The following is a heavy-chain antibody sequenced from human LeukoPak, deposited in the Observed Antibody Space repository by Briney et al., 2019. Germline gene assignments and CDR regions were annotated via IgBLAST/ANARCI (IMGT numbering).Heavy chain of an antibody. CDR3: GVGIVVANYGMDV. Sequence: SVQVSCKASGGTFSSYAISWVRQAPGQGLEWMGGIIPIFGTANYAQKFQGRVTITADESTSTAYMELSSLRSEDTAVYYCGVGIVVANYGMDVWGQGTTVTVSS. D-gene: IGHD3-22*01. CDR2: IIPIFGTA. V-gene: IGHV1-69*13. CDR1: GGTFSSYA. J-gene: IGHJ6*02.